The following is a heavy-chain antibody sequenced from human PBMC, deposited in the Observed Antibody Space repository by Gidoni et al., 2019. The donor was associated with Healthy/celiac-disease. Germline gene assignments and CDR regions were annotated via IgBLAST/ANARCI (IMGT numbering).Heavy chain of an antibody. CDR2: IYYSGST. J-gene: IGHJ4*02. V-gene: IGHV4-59*08. Sequence: QVQLPESRPGLVKPSDTLSLTCTVSGGSISSYYWSWIRQPPGKGLEWIGYIYYSGSTNYNPSLKSRVTISVDTSKNQCSLKLSSVTAADTAVYYCARLGWELLPGYWGQGTLVTVSS. CDR1: GGSISSYY. D-gene: IGHD1-26*01. CDR3: ARLGWELLPGY.